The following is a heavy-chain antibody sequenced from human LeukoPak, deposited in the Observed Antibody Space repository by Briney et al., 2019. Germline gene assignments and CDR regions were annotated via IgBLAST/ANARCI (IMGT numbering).Heavy chain of an antibody. D-gene: IGHD2-2*02. CDR1: GYTFTDYY. Sequence: GASVKVSCKASGYTFTDYYIHWVRQAPGQGPEWMGWINPNSGGTNYAQKFQGRVTLSRDTSISTACMEVSRLRSGDTAVYYCAREPVVLVPAAIFNWFDPWGQGTLVTVSS. CDR2: INPNSGGT. CDR3: AREPVVLVPAAIFNWFDP. V-gene: IGHV1-2*02. J-gene: IGHJ5*02.